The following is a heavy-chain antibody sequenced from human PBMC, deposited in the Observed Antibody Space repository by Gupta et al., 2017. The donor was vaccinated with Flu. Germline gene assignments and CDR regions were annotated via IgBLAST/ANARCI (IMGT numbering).Heavy chain of an antibody. V-gene: IGHV4-34*01. CDR3: ARGGRHYCSSTSCHDRRERGRAERGYMDV. CDR2: INHSGST. J-gene: IGHJ6*03. CDR1: GGSFSGYY. Sequence: QVQLQQWGAGLLKPSETLSLTCAVYGGSFSGYYWSWIRQPPGKGLEWIGEINHSGSTNYNPSLKSRVTISVDTSKNQFSLKLSSVTAADTAVYYCARGGRHYCSSTSCHDRRERGRAERGYMDVWGKGTTVTVSS. D-gene: IGHD2-2*01.